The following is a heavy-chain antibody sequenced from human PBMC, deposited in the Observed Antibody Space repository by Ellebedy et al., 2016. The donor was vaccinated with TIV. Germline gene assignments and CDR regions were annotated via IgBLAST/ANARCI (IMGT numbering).Heavy chain of an antibody. CDR3: ARARSSGWLHTPDY. J-gene: IGHJ4*02. Sequence: AASVKVSCKASGYTFTSYAMHWVRQAPGQGLEWMGIINPSVGSTTYAQKLQGRVTMTRDTSTSTVYMELSSLRSEDTAVYYCARARSSGWLHTPDYWGQGTLVTVSS. CDR1: GYTFTSYA. V-gene: IGHV1-46*04. CDR2: INPSVGST. D-gene: IGHD6-19*01.